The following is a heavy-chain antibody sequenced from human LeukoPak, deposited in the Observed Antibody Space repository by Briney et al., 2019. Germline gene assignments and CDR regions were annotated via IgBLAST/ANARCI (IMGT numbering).Heavy chain of an antibody. Sequence: SETLSLTCTVSGGSISSSSYYWGWIRQPPGKGLEWIGSIYYSGSTYYNPSLKSRVTISVDTSKNQFSLKLSSVTAADTAVYYCARRPLYGSGVELDYRGQGTLVTVSS. V-gene: IGHV4-39*01. CDR2: IYYSGST. J-gene: IGHJ4*02. D-gene: IGHD3-10*01. CDR3: ARRPLYGSGVELDY. CDR1: GGSISSSSYY.